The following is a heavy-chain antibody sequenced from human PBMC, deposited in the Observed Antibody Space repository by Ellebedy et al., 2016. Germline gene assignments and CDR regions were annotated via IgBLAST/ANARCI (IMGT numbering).Heavy chain of an antibody. CDR3: ASIAARARNYYMDV. D-gene: IGHD6-6*01. CDR2: INPNSGGT. Sequence: ASVKVSXKASGYTFTGYYMHWVRQAPGQGLEWMGWINPNSGGTNYAQKFQGRVTMTRDTSISTAYMELSRLRSDDTAVYYCASIAARARNYYMDVWGKGTTVTVSS. J-gene: IGHJ6*03. V-gene: IGHV1-2*02. CDR1: GYTFTGYY.